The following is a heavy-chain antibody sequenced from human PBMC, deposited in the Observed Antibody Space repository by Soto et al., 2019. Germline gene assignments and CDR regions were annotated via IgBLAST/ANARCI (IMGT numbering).Heavy chain of an antibody. Sequence: EAQLLESGGSLVQPGGSLRLSCAASGFSFSGYAMNWVRQAPGKGLEGVSIISGAGDRTYYADSVKGRFTISRDNSKNTLYLQMNSLRAEHTAVYHCAKATRGPLSSRSSDANHFASWGLGTLVAVSS. D-gene: IGHD6-13*01. CDR3: AKATRGPLSSRSSDANHFAS. CDR1: GFSFSGYA. V-gene: IGHV3-23*01. J-gene: IGHJ4*02. CDR2: ISGAGDRT.